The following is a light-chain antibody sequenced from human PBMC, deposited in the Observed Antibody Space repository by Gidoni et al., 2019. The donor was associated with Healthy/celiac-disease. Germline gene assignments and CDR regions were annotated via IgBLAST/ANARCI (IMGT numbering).Light chain of an antibody. CDR1: QDISNY. Sequence: IQLTPSPSSLSASVGDRVTITCQASQDISNYLNWYQQKPGKAPKLLIYDASNLETGVPSRFSGSGSGTDFTFTISSLQPEDIATYYCQQCDNLPYTFGQGTKLEIK. CDR3: QQCDNLPYT. CDR2: DAS. J-gene: IGKJ2*01. V-gene: IGKV1-33*01.